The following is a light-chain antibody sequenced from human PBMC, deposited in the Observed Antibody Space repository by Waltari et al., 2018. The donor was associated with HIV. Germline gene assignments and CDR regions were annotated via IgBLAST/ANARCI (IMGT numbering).Light chain of an antibody. V-gene: IGLV6-57*03. CDR3: QSYDNSVLWV. Sequence: NFMLTQPHSVSESPGTTVTIYCTRISGSIASNYVHCHQPRPGRAPTTVIYEDNQRPSGVPGRFSGSIDSSSNSASLTISGLKTEDEADYYCQSYDNSVLWVFGGGTKLTVL. CDR2: EDN. CDR1: SGSIASNY. J-gene: IGLJ3*02.